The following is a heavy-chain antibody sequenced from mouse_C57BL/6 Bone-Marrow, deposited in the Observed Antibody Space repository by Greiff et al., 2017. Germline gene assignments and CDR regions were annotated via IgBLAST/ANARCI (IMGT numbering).Heavy chain of an antibody. J-gene: IGHJ4*01. CDR3: AGEAMDY. V-gene: IGHV1-81*01. Sequence: QVQLQQSGAELARPGASVKLSCKASGYTFPSYGISWVKQRPGQGLEWIGEIDPRSGNTYYNEKFKGKATLTADKSSSTAYMELRSLTSEDSAVYFCAGEAMDYWGQGTAATVSS. CDR1: GYTFPSYG. CDR2: IDPRSGNT. D-gene: IGHD2-13*01.